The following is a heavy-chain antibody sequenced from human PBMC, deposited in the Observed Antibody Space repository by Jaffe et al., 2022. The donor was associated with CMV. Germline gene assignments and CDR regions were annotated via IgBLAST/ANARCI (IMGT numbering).Heavy chain of an antibody. Sequence: EVQLLESGGGLVQPGGSLRLSCAASGFTFSSFVMSWVRQAPGKGLEWVSAISGSGEYSYHADSVKGRFTVTRDNSRDTLYLQMSSLRAEDTALYYCARGDTAVEPHCNDFWGQGILVTVSS. CDR1: GFTFSSFV. V-gene: IGHV3-23*01. CDR2: ISGSGEYS. D-gene: IGHD5-18*01. CDR3: ARGDTAVEPHCNDF. J-gene: IGHJ4*02.